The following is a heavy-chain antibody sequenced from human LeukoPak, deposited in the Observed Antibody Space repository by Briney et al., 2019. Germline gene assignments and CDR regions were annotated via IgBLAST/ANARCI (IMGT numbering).Heavy chain of an antibody. CDR3: ARDPRGIAAAGTPVY. D-gene: IGHD6-13*01. CDR2: ISSSSYT. Sequence: GGSLRLSCAASGFTFSDYYMSWIRQAPGKGLEWVSYISSSSYTNYADSVKGRSTISRDNAKNSLYLQMNGLRDEDTAVYYCARDPRGIAAAGTPVYWGQGTLVTVSS. J-gene: IGHJ4*02. CDR1: GFTFSDYY. V-gene: IGHV3-11*05.